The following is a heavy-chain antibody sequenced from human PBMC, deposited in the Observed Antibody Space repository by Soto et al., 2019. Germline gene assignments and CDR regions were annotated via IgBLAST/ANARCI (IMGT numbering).Heavy chain of an antibody. CDR1: RGSISSGGYS. J-gene: IGHJ4*02. Sequence: SETLSLTCAVSRGSISSGGYSWSWIRQPPGKGLEWIGYIYHSGSNYYNPSLKSRITISVDSYKNQYSLKLSSVTAADPVVYYWARGLSSLRNLWYFDYLGQGTRVTV. D-gene: IGHD2-21*01. CDR3: ARGLSSLRNLWYFDY. CDR2: IYHSGSN. V-gene: IGHV4-30-2*01.